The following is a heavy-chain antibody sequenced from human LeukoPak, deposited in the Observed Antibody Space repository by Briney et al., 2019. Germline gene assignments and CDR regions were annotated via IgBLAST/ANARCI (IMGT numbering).Heavy chain of an antibody. CDR1: GFTFSSYE. V-gene: IGHV3-48*03. D-gene: IGHD5-12*01. J-gene: IGHJ4*02. CDR2: ISSSGSTI. Sequence: SGGSLRLSCAASGFTFSSYEMNWVRQAPGKGLEWVSYISSSGSTIYYADSVKGRFTISRDNAKNSLYLQMNSLRAEDTAVYYCAGAYSAYDPFDYWGQGILVTVSS. CDR3: AGAYSAYDPFDY.